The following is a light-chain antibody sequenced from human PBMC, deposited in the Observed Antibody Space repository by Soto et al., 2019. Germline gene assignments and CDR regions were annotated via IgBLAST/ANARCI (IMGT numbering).Light chain of an antibody. V-gene: IGKV3-20*01. CDR3: QQYRSSPLFT. CDR2: GSS. Sequence: EIVLTQAPGTLSLSPGERATLSCRASQSVSSSYLAWYQQKPGQAPSLLIYGSSSRATGIPDRFSGRGSGTDCTLTISRLETEDVAVYYCQQYRSSPLFTFGPGTKVDIK. J-gene: IGKJ3*01. CDR1: QSVSSSY.